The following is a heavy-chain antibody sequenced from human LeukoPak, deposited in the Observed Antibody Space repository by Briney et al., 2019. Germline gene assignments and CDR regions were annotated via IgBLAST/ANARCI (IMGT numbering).Heavy chain of an antibody. CDR3: AQNRIAVAGFDY. CDR1: GFTFSSYA. CDR2: ISYDGSNK. Sequence: PGGSLRLSCAASGFTFSSYAMHWVRQAPGKGLEWVAVISYDGSNKYYADSVKGRFTISRDNSKNTLYLQMNSLRAEDTAVYYCAQNRIAVAGFDYWGQGTLVTVSS. V-gene: IGHV3-30-3*01. J-gene: IGHJ4*02. D-gene: IGHD6-19*01.